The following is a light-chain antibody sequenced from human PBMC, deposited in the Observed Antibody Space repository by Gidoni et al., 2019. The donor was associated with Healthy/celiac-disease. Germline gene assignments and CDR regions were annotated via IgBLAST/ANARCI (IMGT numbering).Light chain of an antibody. CDR2: DNN. Sequence: QSVLTQPPSVSAAPGQKVTISCSGSSSNIGNNYVSWYQQLPGTAPKLLIYDNNKRPSGIPDRFSGSKSGTSATLGITGLQTGDEADYYCGTWDSSLSAGRWVFGGGTKLTGL. CDR3: GTWDSSLSAGRWV. CDR1: SSNIGNNY. J-gene: IGLJ3*02. V-gene: IGLV1-51*01.